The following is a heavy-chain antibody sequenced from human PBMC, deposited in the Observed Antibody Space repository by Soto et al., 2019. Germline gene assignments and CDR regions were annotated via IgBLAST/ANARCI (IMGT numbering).Heavy chain of an antibody. CDR1: SGSISSSTYH. V-gene: IGHV4-39*01. J-gene: IGHJ4*02. Sequence: PSETLSLTCTVSSGSISSSTYHWAWIRQPPGKGLEWIGSIYFSGTTYYSPSLKTRVTLFVDTSKNLFSLKRNSVTAADTAVYYCAAEISSAGHYWGQGTLVTVS. D-gene: IGHD6-13*01. CDR2: IYFSGTT. CDR3: AAEISSAGHY.